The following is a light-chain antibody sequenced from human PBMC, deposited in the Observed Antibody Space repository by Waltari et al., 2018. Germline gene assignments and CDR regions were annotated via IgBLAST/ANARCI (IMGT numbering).Light chain of an antibody. J-gene: IGLJ3*02. V-gene: IGLV2-23*02. CDR2: YLS. Sequence: QSALTQPVSVSGSPGQSVTISCPGTSNNVGEYNLFSWFQHHPPQAPQPLIFYLSKRPPGVSNRFSGSKSGNTASLTISGLQTEDEADYYCCSYSTGGSWMFGGGTKLTVL. CDR1: SNNVGEYNL. CDR3: CSYSTGGSWM.